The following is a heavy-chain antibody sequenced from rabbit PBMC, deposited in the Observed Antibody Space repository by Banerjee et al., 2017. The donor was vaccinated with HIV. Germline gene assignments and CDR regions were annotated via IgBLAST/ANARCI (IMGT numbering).Heavy chain of an antibody. Sequence: QSLEESGGDLVKPEGSLTLTCKASGFDFSSNQMCWFRQAPGKGPEWIACGASGYGITDSASWAKGRFTISKTSSTTVTLQMTSLTAADTATYFCARHVHYVGSDLWGPGTLVTVS. D-gene: IGHD4-2*01. V-gene: IGHV1S40*01. CDR1: GFDFSSNQ. J-gene: IGHJ6*01. CDR3: ARHVHYVGSDL. CDR2: GASGYGIT.